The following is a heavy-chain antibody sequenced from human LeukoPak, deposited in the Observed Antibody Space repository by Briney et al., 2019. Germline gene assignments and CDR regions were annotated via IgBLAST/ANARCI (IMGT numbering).Heavy chain of an antibody. CDR3: ARDHLPYSSGSLEY. D-gene: IGHD6-19*01. J-gene: IGHJ4*02. CDR1: GYTFTGYY. Sequence: ASVKVSCKASGYTFTGYYMHWVRQAPGQGREWMGWINPNSGGTNYTQKFQGRVTITRDTSISTAYMELSRLRSDDTAVYYCARDHLPYSSGSLEYWGQGTLVNVSS. V-gene: IGHV1-2*02. CDR2: INPNSGGT.